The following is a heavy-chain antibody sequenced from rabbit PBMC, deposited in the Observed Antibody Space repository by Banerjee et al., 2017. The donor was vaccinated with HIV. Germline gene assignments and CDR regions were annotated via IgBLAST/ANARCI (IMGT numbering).Heavy chain of an antibody. CDR1: GFSFSSAYW. D-gene: IGHD1-1*01. CDR3: ARNYVNAFDP. CDR2: IAGGTGGST. Sequence: QEQLEESGGALVTPGGTLTLTCTASGFSFSSAYWICWVRQAPGKGLEWIACIAGGTGGSTYYASWAKGRFTISSTSSTTVTLQMTSLTAADTATYFCARNYVNAFDPWGPGTLVTVS. J-gene: IGHJ2*01. V-gene: IGHV1S45*01.